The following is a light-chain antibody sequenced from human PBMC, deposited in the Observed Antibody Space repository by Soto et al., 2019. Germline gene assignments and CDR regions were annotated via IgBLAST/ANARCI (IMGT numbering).Light chain of an antibody. CDR2: DVN. J-gene: IGLJ2*01. V-gene: IGLV2-11*01. CDR3: LSFDSSLSVV. Sequence: QSALTQPRSVSGSPGQSVTISCTGTSSDIGGYNYVSWYQQHPGKAPKLMIYDVNRRPSGVPDRFSGSKSGNTASLTISGLQAEDEADYYCLSFDSSLSVVFGGGTKLTVL. CDR1: SSDIGGYNY.